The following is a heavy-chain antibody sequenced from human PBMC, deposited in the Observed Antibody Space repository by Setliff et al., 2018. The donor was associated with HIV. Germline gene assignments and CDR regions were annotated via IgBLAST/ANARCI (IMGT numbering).Heavy chain of an antibody. V-gene: IGHV1-69*05. CDR3: ATDSGVVPPRTLDI. Sequence: VKVSCKTSGGFLSNNGIAWVRQAPGQGFEWMGGVTPALYLTTHAEKFQSRVTFTTDDSTSSVYMELSSLRSDDTATYYCATDSGVVPPRTLDIWGQGTVVTVSS. J-gene: IGHJ3*02. CDR2: VTPALYLT. CDR1: GGFLSNNG. D-gene: IGHD3-16*01.